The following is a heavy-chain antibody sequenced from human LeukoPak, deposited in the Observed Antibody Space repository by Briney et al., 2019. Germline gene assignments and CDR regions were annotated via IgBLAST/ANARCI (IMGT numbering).Heavy chain of an antibody. CDR2: ISWNSGTI. Sequence: GGSLRLSCAASGNYWMHWVRQPPGKGLEWVSGISWNSGTIDYADSVRGRFTISRDNAKNSLYLQMDSLRVEDTAFYYCAKDNRRHYTSGPNPDSLHWGQGALVTVSS. CDR1: GNYW. V-gene: IGHV3-9*01. CDR3: AKDNRRHYTSGPNPDSLH. J-gene: IGHJ4*02. D-gene: IGHD6-19*01.